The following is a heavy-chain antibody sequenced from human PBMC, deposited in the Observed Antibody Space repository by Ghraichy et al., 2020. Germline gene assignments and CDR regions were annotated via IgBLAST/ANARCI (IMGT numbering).Heavy chain of an antibody. D-gene: IGHD5-24*01. Sequence: ASVKVSCKASGYTFTDYYIHWVRQTPGQGLECIGWINPNGGDTNYAQKFQGRVTMTRDTSANTVYLDMRSLRSDDTAVYYCAREMSWLQFSPTTGHIDYWGQGTLVTVSS. V-gene: IGHV1-2*02. CDR1: GYTFTDYY. J-gene: IGHJ4*02. CDR3: AREMSWLQFSPTTGHIDY. CDR2: INPNGGDT.